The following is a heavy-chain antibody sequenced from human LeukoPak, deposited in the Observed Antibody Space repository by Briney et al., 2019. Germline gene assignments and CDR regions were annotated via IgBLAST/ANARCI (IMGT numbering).Heavy chain of an antibody. D-gene: IGHD4-17*01. CDR3: ARGHSTVTTRFILPIGY. CDR1: GFTFSSYA. Sequence: GGSLRLSCAASGFTFSSYAMSWVRQAPGKGLEWVSVIYSGGSTYYADSVKGRFTISRDNSKNTLYLQMNSLRAEDTAVYYCARGHSTVTTRFILPIGYWGQGTLVTVSS. J-gene: IGHJ4*02. CDR2: IYSGGST. V-gene: IGHV3-53*01.